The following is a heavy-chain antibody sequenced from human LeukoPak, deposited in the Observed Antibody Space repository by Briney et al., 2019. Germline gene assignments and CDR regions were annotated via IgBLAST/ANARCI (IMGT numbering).Heavy chain of an antibody. D-gene: IGHD3-22*01. CDR3: ARHHYYDGSGHRWFDY. CDR1: GGSISSSSYY. Sequence: SETLSLTCTVSGGSISSSSYYWGWIRQPPGKGLEWIGSIYYSGSTYYNPSLKSRVTISVDTSKNQFSLKLSSVTAADTAVYYCARHHYYDGSGHRWFDYWGQGTLVTVSS. J-gene: IGHJ4*02. V-gene: IGHV4-39*01. CDR2: IYYSGST.